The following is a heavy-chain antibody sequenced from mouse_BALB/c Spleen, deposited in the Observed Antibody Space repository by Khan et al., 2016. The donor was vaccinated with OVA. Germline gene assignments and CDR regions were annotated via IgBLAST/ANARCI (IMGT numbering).Heavy chain of an antibody. CDR3: ARSRWLLPAMDY. CDR2: INTNTGEP. Sequence: QIQLVQSGPELKKPGETVKISCKASGYTFTNYGMNWVKQAPGKGLKWMGWINTNTGEPIYAEEFKGRFAFSLETSASTAFLQINNLKNEDTATYFCARSRWLLPAMDYGGQGTSGTVSS. D-gene: IGHD2-3*01. V-gene: IGHV9-3*02. J-gene: IGHJ4*01. CDR1: GYTFTNYG.